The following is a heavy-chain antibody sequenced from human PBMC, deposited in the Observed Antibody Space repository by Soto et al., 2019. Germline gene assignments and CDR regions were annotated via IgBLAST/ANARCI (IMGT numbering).Heavy chain of an antibody. Sequence: PGGSLRLSCAASGFTFSSYGMHWVRQAPGKGLEWVAVIWYDGSNEYYADSVKGRFTISRDNSKNTLYLQMNSLRAEDTAVYYCARVERMYSSPLYYGMDVWGQGTTVTVSS. D-gene: IGHD6-13*01. J-gene: IGHJ6*02. CDR1: GFTFSSYG. CDR2: IWYDGSNE. CDR3: ARVERMYSSPLYYGMDV. V-gene: IGHV3-33*01.